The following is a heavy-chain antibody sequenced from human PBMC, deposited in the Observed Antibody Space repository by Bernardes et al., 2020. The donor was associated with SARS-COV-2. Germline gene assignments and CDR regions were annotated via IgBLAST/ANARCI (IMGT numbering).Heavy chain of an antibody. D-gene: IGHD2-21*01. CDR3: ARGGGCVGDFCYIFNAFDI. V-gene: IGHV3-48*03. CDR1: GFRFSNHE. J-gene: IGHJ3*02. CDR2: ISNSGSTT. Sequence: GGSLRLSCTAFGFRFSNHEMNWVRQAPGKGLEWISYISNSGSTTYNADSVEGRFTISRDNAKNSLHLQMNTLRAEDTAVYYCARGGGCVGDFCYIFNAFDIWGQGTMVTVSS.